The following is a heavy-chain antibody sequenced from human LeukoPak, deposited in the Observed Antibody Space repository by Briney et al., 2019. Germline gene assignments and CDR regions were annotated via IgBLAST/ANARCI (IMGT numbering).Heavy chain of an antibody. CDR3: ARWGNLPLDY. CDR2: IKKDGSEK. D-gene: IGHD3-16*01. V-gene: IGHV3-7*01. Sequence: GGSLRLSCAASGFTFSTYWMSWVRQAPGKGLEWVANIKKDGSEKYYVDSVKGRFTISRDNAKNSVYLQMNSLRVEDTAIYYCARWGNLPLDYWGQGSLVTVSS. J-gene: IGHJ4*02. CDR1: GFTFSTYW.